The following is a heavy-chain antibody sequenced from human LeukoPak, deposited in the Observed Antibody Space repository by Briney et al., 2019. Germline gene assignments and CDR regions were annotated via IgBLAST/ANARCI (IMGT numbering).Heavy chain of an antibody. J-gene: IGHJ6*02. D-gene: IGHD1-26*01. Sequence: GGSLRLSCAASGFTFDDYAMHWVRQAPGKGLEWVSGISWNSGSIGYADSVKGRFTISRDNAKNSLYLQMNSLRAEDTALYYCAKVLRGGSYYYYGMDVWGQGTTVTVS. CDR3: AKVLRGGSYYYYGMDV. CDR2: ISWNSGSI. CDR1: GFTFDDYA. V-gene: IGHV3-9*01.